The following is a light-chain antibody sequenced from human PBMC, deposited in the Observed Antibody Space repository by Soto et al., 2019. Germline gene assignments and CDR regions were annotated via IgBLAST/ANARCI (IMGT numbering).Light chain of an antibody. CDR1: SSDVGGYNY. V-gene: IGLV2-14*01. J-gene: IGLJ2*01. CDR3: RSYTSSSTLV. Sequence: QSALTQPASVSGSPGQSITISCTGTSSDVGGYNYVSWYHQHPGKAPKLMIYDVSNRPSGVSNRFSGSKSGNTASLTISGLQAEDEADYYCRSYTSSSTLVFGGGTKVTVL. CDR2: DVS.